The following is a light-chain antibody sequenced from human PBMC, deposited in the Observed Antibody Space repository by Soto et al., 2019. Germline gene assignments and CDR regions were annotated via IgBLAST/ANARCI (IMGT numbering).Light chain of an antibody. Sequence: QSVLTQPASVSGAPGQRVTISCTGTSSDIRAGNYVHWYQQLPGTAPKLLIYGNNNRPSEVPDRFSGSRSGTSASLAITGLQAEDEADYYCRSYDSSLSGYVFGTGTKVTVL. J-gene: IGLJ1*01. V-gene: IGLV1-40*01. CDR2: GNN. CDR1: SSDIRAGNY. CDR3: RSYDSSLSGYV.